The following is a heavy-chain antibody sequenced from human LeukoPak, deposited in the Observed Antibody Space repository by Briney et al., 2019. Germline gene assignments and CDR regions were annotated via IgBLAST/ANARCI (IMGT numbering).Heavy chain of an antibody. Sequence: GGSLRLSCVVSGFIFDDYYMSWIRQAPGKGLEWISYISGSDNTVFYADSVQGRFTISRDNTKNSLYLQMNSLRTEDTAVYYCARFYDFRHFDVWGRGTLVAVSS. D-gene: IGHD3-3*01. CDR2: ISGSDNTV. J-gene: IGHJ2*01. CDR3: ARFYDFRHFDV. V-gene: IGHV3-11*04. CDR1: GFIFDDYY.